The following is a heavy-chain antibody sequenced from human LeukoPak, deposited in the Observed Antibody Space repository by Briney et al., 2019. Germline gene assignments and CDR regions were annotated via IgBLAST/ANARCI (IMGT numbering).Heavy chain of an antibody. CDR3: AREGYCTNGVCYGGNWFDP. CDR1: GYTFTGYY. Sequence: ASVKVSCKASGYTFTGYYMHWVRQAPGQGLEWMGWINPNSGGTNYAQKFQCRVTMTRDTSISTAYMELSRLRSDDTAVYYCAREGYCTNGVCYGGNWFDPWGQGTLVTVSS. CDR2: INPNSGGT. J-gene: IGHJ5*02. V-gene: IGHV1-2*02. D-gene: IGHD2-8*01.